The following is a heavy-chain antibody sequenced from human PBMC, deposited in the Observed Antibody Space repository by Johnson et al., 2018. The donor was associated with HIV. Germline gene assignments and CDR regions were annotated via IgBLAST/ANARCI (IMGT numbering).Heavy chain of an antibody. J-gene: IGHJ3*02. CDR3: ARAGPWASSPLPFDI. D-gene: IGHD2-2*01. V-gene: IGHV3-66*01. CDR1: RFSVSSFY. CDR2: IYSGGTT. Sequence: VQLVESGGGLVKPGGSLRLSCAASRFSVSSFYMNWVRQAPGKGLEWVSLIYSGGTTYYADSVKGRFTISRDNYKNTLYLLMSSLRAEDTAVYYCARAGPWASSPLPFDIWGQGTMVSVSS.